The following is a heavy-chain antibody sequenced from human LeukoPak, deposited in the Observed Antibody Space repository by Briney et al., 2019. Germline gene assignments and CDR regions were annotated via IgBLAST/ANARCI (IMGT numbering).Heavy chain of an antibody. CDR1: GGSFSGYY. J-gene: IGHJ4*02. Sequence: PSETLSLTCAVYGGSFSGYYWSWIRQPPRKGLEWIGEINHSGSTNYNPSLKSRVTISVDTSKNQFSLKLSSVTAADTAVYYCARGGGPLQSFDYWGQGTLVTVSS. CDR2: INHSGST. CDR3: ARGGGPLQSFDY. V-gene: IGHV4-34*01. D-gene: IGHD4-11*01.